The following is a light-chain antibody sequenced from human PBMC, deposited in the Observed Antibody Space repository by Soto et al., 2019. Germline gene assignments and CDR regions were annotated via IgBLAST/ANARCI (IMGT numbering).Light chain of an antibody. Sequence: QSALTQPASVSGSPGQSITISCTGTSRDVGGYNYVSWYQQHPGKAPKLMIYEVSNRPSGVSNLFSGSKSGNTASLTISGLQAEDEADDYCSSYTSSSTRVFGTGTKVTVL. CDR3: SSYTSSSTRV. V-gene: IGLV2-14*01. CDR1: SRDVGGYNY. J-gene: IGLJ1*01. CDR2: EVS.